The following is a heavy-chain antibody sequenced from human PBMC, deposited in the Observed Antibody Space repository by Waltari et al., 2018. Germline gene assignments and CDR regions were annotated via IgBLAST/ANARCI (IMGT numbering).Heavy chain of an antibody. CDR1: GYPISSGYY. V-gene: IGHV4-38-2*02. D-gene: IGHD1-26*01. CDR3: ARVHWGSSGNWFDP. J-gene: IGHJ5*02. CDR2: SFHTGNT. Sequence: QVHLQEAGPGLGKASEALVLTCPVPGYPISSGYYWGLIRQPPGKGLEWIGSSFHTGNTYYNPSLKSRVTISVDKSKNQFSLKFNSVTAADTAVYYCARVHWGSSGNWFDPWGQGTPVIVSS.